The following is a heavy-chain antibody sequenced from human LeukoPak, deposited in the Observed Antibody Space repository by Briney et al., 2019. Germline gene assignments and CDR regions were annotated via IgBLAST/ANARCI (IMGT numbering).Heavy chain of an antibody. CDR3: ARVPDYSNKNWFDP. Sequence: ASETLSLTCTVSGGSISSGGYYWSWIRQHPGKGLEWIGYIYYSGSTYYNPSLKSRVTISVDTSKKQFSLKLSSVTAADTAVYYCARVPDYSNKNWFDPWGQGTLVTVSS. J-gene: IGHJ5*02. D-gene: IGHD4-11*01. V-gene: IGHV4-31*03. CDR1: GGSISSGGYY. CDR2: IYYSGST.